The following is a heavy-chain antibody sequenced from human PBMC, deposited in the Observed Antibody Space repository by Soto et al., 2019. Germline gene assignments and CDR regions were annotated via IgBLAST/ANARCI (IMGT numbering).Heavy chain of an antibody. CDR3: ARVSRYFDWSLAGYYGMDV. Sequence: ASVKVSCKASGGTFSSYAISWVRQAPGQGLEWMGGIIPIFGTANYAQKFQGRVTTTADESTSTAYMELSSLGSEDTAVYYCARVSRYFDWSLAGYYGMDVWGQGTTVTVSS. V-gene: IGHV1-69*13. CDR1: GGTFSSYA. D-gene: IGHD3-9*01. CDR2: IIPIFGTA. J-gene: IGHJ6*02.